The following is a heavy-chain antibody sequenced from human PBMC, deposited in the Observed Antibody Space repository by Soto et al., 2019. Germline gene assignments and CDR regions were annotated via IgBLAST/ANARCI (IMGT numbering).Heavy chain of an antibody. CDR2: MSPNGNNQ. V-gene: IGHV3-30-3*01. Sequence: PGGSLRLSCAAPGFTFSIYALHWVRQAPCKGLEWVAVMSPNGNNQYYADSVKGRFTISRDTSKSTLYLQMTSLRPDDTAVYYCATGAHSYFDTRRYWGQGTVVTVSS. D-gene: IGHD3-22*01. CDR1: GFTFSIYA. CDR3: ATGAHSYFDTRRY. J-gene: IGHJ4*02.